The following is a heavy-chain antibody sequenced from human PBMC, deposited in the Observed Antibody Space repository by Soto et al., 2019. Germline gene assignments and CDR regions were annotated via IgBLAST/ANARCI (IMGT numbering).Heavy chain of an antibody. Sequence: EVQLVESGGGLVQPGGSLRLSCAASGFTFSGHWMSWVRQAPGKGLEWVANIKQDGSEKHYADSVKGRFTISRDNAKSSLYLQMFSLRAEDTGVSYCARVLKDYGSGSPFDYWGQGTLVTVSS. CDR3: ARVLKDYGSGSPFDY. D-gene: IGHD3-10*01. V-gene: IGHV3-7*05. CDR1: GFTFSGHW. CDR2: IKQDGSEK. J-gene: IGHJ4*02.